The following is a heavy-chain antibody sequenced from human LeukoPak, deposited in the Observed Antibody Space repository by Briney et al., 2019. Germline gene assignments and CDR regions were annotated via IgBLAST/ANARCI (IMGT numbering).Heavy chain of an antibody. V-gene: IGHV1-69*01. CDR2: IIPIFGTA. J-gene: IGHJ5*02. CDR1: GGTFSSYA. Sequence: SVKVSRKASGGTFSSYAISWVRQAPGQGLEWMGGIIPIFGTANYAQKFQGRVTITADESTSTAYMELSSLRSEDTAVYYCARDGRPMVRGVIITGPNWFDPWGQGTLVTVSS. CDR3: ARDGRPMVRGVIITGPNWFDP. D-gene: IGHD3-10*01.